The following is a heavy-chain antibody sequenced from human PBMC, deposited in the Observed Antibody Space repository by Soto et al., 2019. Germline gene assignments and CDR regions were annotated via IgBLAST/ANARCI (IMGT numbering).Heavy chain of an antibody. CDR2: ISSSSSYI. Sequence: PGGSLRLSCAASGFIFNSYSMNWVRQAPGKGLEWVSSISSSSSYIYYADSVKGRFTISRDNAKNSLYLQMNSLRAEDTAVYYCARDSRLLWFGELLNDYYYYGMDVWGQGTTVTVSS. D-gene: IGHD3-10*01. CDR1: GFIFNSYS. J-gene: IGHJ6*02. CDR3: ARDSRLLWFGELLNDYYYYGMDV. V-gene: IGHV3-21*01.